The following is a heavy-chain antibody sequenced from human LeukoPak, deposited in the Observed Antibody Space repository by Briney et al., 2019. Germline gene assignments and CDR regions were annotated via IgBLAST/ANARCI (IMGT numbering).Heavy chain of an antibody. CDR2: INHSGST. Sequence: SETLSLTCTVSGGSISSGSYYWSWIRQPAGKGLEWIGEINHSGSTNYNPSLKSRVTISVDTSKNQFSLKLSSVTAADTAVYYCAGDYYDSSVNYWGQGTLVTVSS. CDR1: GGSISSGSYY. D-gene: IGHD3-22*01. CDR3: AGDYYDSSVNY. V-gene: IGHV4-61*09. J-gene: IGHJ4*02.